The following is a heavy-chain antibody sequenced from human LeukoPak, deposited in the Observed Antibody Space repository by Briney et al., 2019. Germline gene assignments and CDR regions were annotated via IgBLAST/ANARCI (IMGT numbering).Heavy chain of an antibody. CDR2: IYYSGST. CDR3: AIAVAGTDAFDI. D-gene: IGHD6-19*01. V-gene: IGHV4-31*03. CDR1: GGSISSGGYY. Sequence: SETLSLTCTVSGGSISSGGYYWTWIRQHPGNGLEWIGYIYYSGSTYINPSLKSRVSISVDTSKNQFSLTLSSVTAADTAVYYCAIAVAGTDAFDIWGQGTMVTVSS. J-gene: IGHJ3*02.